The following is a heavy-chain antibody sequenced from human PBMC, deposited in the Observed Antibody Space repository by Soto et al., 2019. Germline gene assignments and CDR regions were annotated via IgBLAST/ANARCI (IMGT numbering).Heavy chain of an antibody. Sequence: EVQLMESGGALVHPGGSLRLSCAASGFTFSAYSMNWVRQAPGKGLEWLSYIRSSPFAIHYADSVKGRFTISRDDAKNSLYLQMYSLNAEDTAVYYCVRDHNYAFDVWGQGTMVTVSS. CDR2: IRSSPFAI. V-gene: IGHV3-48*01. CDR3: VRDHNYAFDV. CDR1: GFTFSAYS. J-gene: IGHJ3*01.